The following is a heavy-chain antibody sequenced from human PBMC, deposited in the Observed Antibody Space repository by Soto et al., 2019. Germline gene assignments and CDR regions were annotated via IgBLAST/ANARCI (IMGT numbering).Heavy chain of an antibody. CDR2: IYPGDSDT. Sequence: PGESLKISCKTSGYSFSHFWIGWVRQMPGKGLEWMGIIYPGDSDTRYSPSFQGQVTISADKSITTAYLQWHSLKASDTAMYYCARDWYMDYWGQGTLVTVSS. CDR3: ARDWYMDY. CDR1: GYSFSHFW. V-gene: IGHV5-51*01. D-gene: IGHD2-21*01. J-gene: IGHJ4*02.